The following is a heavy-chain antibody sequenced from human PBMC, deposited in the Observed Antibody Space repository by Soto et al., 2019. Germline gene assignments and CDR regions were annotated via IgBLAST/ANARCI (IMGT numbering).Heavy chain of an antibody. Sequence: QVQLVDSGGGVVQPGRSLTLSCAASEFTFSSYGIHWVRQAPGKGLELLAVISYDGSKKQYADSVKGRFTISRDNSKHALHPHMYSLRTDGTDVYYCAKETYYQDNTGYYGFDCWGQGTLVTVSS. CDR2: ISYDGSKK. J-gene: IGHJ4*02. CDR3: AKETYYQDNTGYYGFDC. D-gene: IGHD3-22*01. CDR1: EFTFSSYG. V-gene: IGHV3-30*05.